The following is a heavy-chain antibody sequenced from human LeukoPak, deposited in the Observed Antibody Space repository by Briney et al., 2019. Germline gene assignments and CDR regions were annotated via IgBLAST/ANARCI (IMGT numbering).Heavy chain of an antibody. Sequence: ASVKVSCKASGYTFTGYFMHWVRQAPGQGLEWMGWINPNSGGTVYAQKFQGRVTMTRDTSITTAYMDLSSLRPDDTAVYYCARVYGSGSYYNHWGQGTLVTVSS. CDR2: INPNSGGT. CDR3: ARVYGSGSYYNH. J-gene: IGHJ5*02. D-gene: IGHD3-10*01. CDR1: GYTFTGYF. V-gene: IGHV1-2*02.